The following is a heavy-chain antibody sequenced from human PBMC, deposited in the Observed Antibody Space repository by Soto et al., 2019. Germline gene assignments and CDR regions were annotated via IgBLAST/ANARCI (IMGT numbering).Heavy chain of an antibody. V-gene: IGHV6-1*01. D-gene: IGHD4-4*01. CDR1: GDSVSSTGTA. CDR3: ASGNYYFDY. J-gene: IGHJ4*02. Sequence: SQTLSLTCAISGDSVSSTGTAWIWIRQSPSRGLEWLGRTYYRSRWYHEYAVSVRSRITINPDTSKNQFSLQLNSVTPEDTAVYYCASGNYYFDYWGQGALVTVSS. CDR2: TYYRSRWYH.